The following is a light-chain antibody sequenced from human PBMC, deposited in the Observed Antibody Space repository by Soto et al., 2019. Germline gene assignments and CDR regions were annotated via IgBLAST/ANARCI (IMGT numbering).Light chain of an antibody. CDR1: SSDLAIYNY. V-gene: IGLV2-14*01. CDR2: QAT. CDR3: SSYTDSSNYV. J-gene: IGLJ1*01. Sequence: QSALTQPASVSGSPGQSITISCTGTSSDLAIYNYVSWYQQQPGKAPKLMIYQATNRPSGVSNRCSGSRSGNTASLTISGLQAEDEADYYCSSYTDSSNYVFGTGTKLTVL.